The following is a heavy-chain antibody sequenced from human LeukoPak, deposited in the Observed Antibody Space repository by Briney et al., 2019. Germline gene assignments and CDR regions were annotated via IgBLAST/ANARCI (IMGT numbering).Heavy chain of an antibody. CDR3: ARNYGSENAFDI. CDR2: ISSSSSYI. V-gene: IGHV3-21*01. D-gene: IGHD3-10*01. Sequence: GSLRLSCAASGFTFSSYTMNWVRQAPGKGLEWVSSISSSSSYIYYADSVKGRFTISRDNAKNSLYLQMNSLRAEDTAVYYCARNYGSENAFDIWGQGTMVTVSS. J-gene: IGHJ3*02. CDR1: GFTFSSYT.